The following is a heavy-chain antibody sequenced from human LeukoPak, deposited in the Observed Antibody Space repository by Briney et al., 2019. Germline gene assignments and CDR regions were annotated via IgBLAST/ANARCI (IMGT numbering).Heavy chain of an antibody. CDR3: AKELYDFWSGYYPDKYYFDY. D-gene: IGHD3-3*01. CDR1: GFTFSSYG. J-gene: IGHJ4*02. Sequence: GGSLRLSCAASGFTFSSYGMHWVRQAPGKGLEWVAVISYDGSNRYYADSVKGRFTISRDNSKNTLYLQMNSLRAEDTAVYYCAKELYDFWSGYYPDKYYFDYWGQGTLVTVSS. CDR2: ISYDGSNR. V-gene: IGHV3-30*18.